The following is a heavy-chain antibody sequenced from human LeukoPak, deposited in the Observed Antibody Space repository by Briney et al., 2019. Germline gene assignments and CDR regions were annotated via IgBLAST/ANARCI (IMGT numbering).Heavy chain of an antibody. D-gene: IGHD1-1*01. J-gene: IGHJ5*01. CDR2: ISHSGST. CDR1: GGSISSTNW. CDR3: ARVTGTTPFDC. Sequence: SETLSLTCAVSGGSISSTNWWSWVRQTPGKGLEWIGEISHSGSTNYNPSLESRVTMSVDKSKNQFSLNLRSGTAADTAVYFCARVTGTTPFDCWGQGTLVTVSS. V-gene: IGHV4-4*02.